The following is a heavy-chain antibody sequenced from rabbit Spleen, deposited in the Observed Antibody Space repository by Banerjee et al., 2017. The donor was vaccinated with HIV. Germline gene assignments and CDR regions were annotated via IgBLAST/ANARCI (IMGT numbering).Heavy chain of an antibody. J-gene: IGHJ6*01. CDR1: GFSFSSSDY. D-gene: IGHD6-1*01. V-gene: IGHV1S45*01. Sequence: QEQLEESGGDLVQPEGSLTLTCTASGFSFSSSDYMCWVRQAPGKGLEWIACIDSGTTGTTDYATWAKGRFTVSKTSSTTVTLQMTSLTAADTATYFCARGEHFSVGFSAFAIYLDLWGQGTLVTVS. CDR3: ARGEHFSVGFSAFAIYLDL. CDR2: IDSGTTGTT.